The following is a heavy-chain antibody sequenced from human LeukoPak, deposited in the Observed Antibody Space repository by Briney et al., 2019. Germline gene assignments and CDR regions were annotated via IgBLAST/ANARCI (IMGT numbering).Heavy chain of an antibody. J-gene: IGHJ5*02. CDR1: GGSLSNYY. CDR2: IYPSGST. Sequence: KPSETLSLTCTVSGGSLSNYYWSWIRQPPGKGLEWIGYIYPSGSTNYNPSLKSRLTISLDMANNQFSLKLNSVTAADTAVYYCARHHSSYGVSQSFDPWGQGTLVSVSS. V-gene: IGHV4-4*09. D-gene: IGHD6-6*01. CDR3: ARHHSSYGVSQSFDP.